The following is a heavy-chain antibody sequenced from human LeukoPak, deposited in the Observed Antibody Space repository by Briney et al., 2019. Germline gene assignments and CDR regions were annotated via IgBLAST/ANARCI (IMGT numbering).Heavy chain of an antibody. CDR1: GYTFTGYY. D-gene: IGHD2-15*01. J-gene: IGHJ5*02. V-gene: IGHV1-2*02. Sequence: SVKVSCKASGYTFTGYYMHWVRQAPGQGLEWMGWINHNSGGTNYAQKFQGRVTMPRNTSISTAYMELSRLRSDDTAVCYCARQSCSGGSCYSGWFDPWGQGTLVTVSS. CDR2: INHNSGGT. CDR3: ARQSCSGGSCYSGWFDP.